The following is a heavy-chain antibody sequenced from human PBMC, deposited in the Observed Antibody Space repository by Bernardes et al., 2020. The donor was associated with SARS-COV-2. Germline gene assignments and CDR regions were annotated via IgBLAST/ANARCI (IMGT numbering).Heavy chain of an antibody. V-gene: IGHV1-18*01. CDR3: ASRSSWYGIDWYYFDY. CDR1: GYTFTTYG. D-gene: IGHD6-13*01. CDR2: ISAYSGST. J-gene: IGHJ4*02. Sequence: ASVKVSCKASGYTFTTYGISWVRQAPGQGLEWMGWISAYSGSTNYAQKFQGRVTITADESTSTAYMELSSLRSEDTAVYYCASRSSWYGIDWYYFDYWGQGTLVTVSS.